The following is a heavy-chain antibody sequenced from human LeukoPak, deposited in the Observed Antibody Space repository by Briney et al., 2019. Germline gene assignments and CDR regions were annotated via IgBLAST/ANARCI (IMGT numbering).Heavy chain of an antibody. D-gene: IGHD2-2*01. CDR2: INHSGST. J-gene: IGHJ4*02. CDR1: GGSFSGYY. V-gene: IGHV4-34*01. Sequence: SETLSLTCAVYGGSFSGYYWSWIRQPPGKGLEWIGEINHSGSTNYNPSLKSRVTISVDTSKNQFSLKLSSVTAADTAVYYCARGRKAPWYCSSTSCSSNHYFDYWGQGTLVTVSS. CDR3: ARGRKAPWYCSSTSCSSNHYFDY.